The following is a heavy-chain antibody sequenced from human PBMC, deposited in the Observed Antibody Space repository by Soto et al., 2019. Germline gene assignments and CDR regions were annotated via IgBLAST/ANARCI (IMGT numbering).Heavy chain of an antibody. CDR2: ISSSSSYI. J-gene: IGHJ6*02. Sequence: GGSLRLSCAASGFTFISYSMNWVRQAPGKGLEWVSSISSSSSYIYYADSVKGRFTISRDNAKNSLYLQMNSLRAEDTAVYYCARDMLLPSKGYYGFYYYYGMDVWGQGTTVTVSS. D-gene: IGHD2-15*01. CDR1: GFTFISYS. V-gene: IGHV3-21*01. CDR3: ARDMLLPSKGYYGFYYYYGMDV.